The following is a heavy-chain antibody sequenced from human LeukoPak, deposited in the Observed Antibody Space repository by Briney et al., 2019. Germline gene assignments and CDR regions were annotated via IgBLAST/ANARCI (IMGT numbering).Heavy chain of an antibody. Sequence: ASVKVSCKPSGYTFTSYDINWVRQAPGQGLEWMGWMNPNSGNTVYAQKFQGRVTMTRNTSISTAYMELSSLRSEDTAVYYCARSLGTFGYWGQGTLVTVSS. V-gene: IGHV1-8*01. D-gene: IGHD7-27*01. CDR2: MNPNSGNT. CDR1: GYTFTSYD. CDR3: ARSLGTFGY. J-gene: IGHJ4*02.